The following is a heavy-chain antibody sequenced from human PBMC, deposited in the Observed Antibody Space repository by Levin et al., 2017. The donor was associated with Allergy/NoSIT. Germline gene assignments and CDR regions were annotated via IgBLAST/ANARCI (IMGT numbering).Heavy chain of an antibody. J-gene: IGHJ3*02. V-gene: IGHV3-23*01. Sequence: GGSLRLSCAAPGFTFSNYAMNWVRQAPGKGLEWVSTVSGSGGTTFYADSVKGRFTISRDISKNTLYLQMNGLRAEDTAVYYCAKGLEGYCTNGVCYNRNDALDSWGQGTMVTVSS. D-gene: IGHD2-8*01. CDR1: GFTFSNYA. CDR3: AKGLEGYCTNGVCYNRNDALDS. CDR2: VSGSGGTT.